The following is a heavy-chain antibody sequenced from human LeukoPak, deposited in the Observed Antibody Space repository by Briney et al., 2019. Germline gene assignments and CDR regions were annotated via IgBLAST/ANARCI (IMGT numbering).Heavy chain of an antibody. J-gene: IGHJ3*01. CDR3: ARQRGSYGDALDL. CDR2: IYQDGGS. CDR1: GGSISSHY. Sequence: PPETLSLTCTVSGGSISSHYWSWIRQSPGRGLEWFGFIYQDGGSTYNPSLKSRVTISLDTSKNIFSLKLKSVTAADTGIYYCARQRGSYGDALDLWGQGTMVTVS. D-gene: IGHD3-16*01. V-gene: IGHV4-59*08.